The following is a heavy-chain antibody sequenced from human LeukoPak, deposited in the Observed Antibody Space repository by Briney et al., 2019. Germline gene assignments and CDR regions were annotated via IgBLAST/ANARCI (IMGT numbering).Heavy chain of an antibody. Sequence: SETLSLTCAVSGGSISSGGYYWSWIRQPAGKGLEWIGRIYTSGSTNYNPSLKSRVTMSVDTSKNQFSLKLSSVTAADTAVYYCAATLRFLEWPHAFDIWGQGTMVTVSS. CDR1: GGSISSGGYY. D-gene: IGHD3-3*01. CDR3: AATLRFLEWPHAFDI. J-gene: IGHJ3*02. V-gene: IGHV4-61*02. CDR2: IYTSGST.